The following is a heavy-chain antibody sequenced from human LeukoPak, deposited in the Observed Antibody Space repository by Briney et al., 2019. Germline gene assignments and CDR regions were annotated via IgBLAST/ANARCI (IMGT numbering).Heavy chain of an antibody. J-gene: IGHJ4*02. CDR2: ISSSSSYI. CDR1: GFTFSSYS. V-gene: IGHV3-21*01. D-gene: IGHD2-2*01. CDR3: ARDLRYCSSTSCYAGVDY. Sequence: VGSLRLSCAASGFTFSSYSMNWVRQAPGKGLEWVSSISSSSSYIYYADSVKGRFTISRDNAKNSLYLQMNSLRAEDTAVYYCARDLRYCSSTSCYAGVDYWGQGTLVTVSS.